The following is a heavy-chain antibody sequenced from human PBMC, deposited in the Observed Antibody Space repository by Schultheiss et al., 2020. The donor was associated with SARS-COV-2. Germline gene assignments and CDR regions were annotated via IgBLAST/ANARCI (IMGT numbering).Heavy chain of an antibody. V-gene: IGHV1-18*01. CDR2: ISAYNGNT. CDR1: GYTFTSYG. Sequence: ASVKVSCKASGYTFTSYGISWVRQAPGQGLEWMGWISAYNGNTNYAQKFQGRVTLTRDTAISTAYMDLSRLTSDDTAVYYCARAPVQLQRRDWFDPWGQGTLVTVSS. CDR3: ARAPVQLQRRDWFDP. J-gene: IGHJ5*02. D-gene: IGHD1-1*01.